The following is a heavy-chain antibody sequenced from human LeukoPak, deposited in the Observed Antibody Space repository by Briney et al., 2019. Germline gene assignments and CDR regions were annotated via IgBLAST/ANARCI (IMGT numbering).Heavy chain of an antibody. V-gene: IGHV3-48*01. J-gene: IGHJ4*02. D-gene: IGHD3-3*01. CDR1: GFSFSSCN. Sequence: GGSLRLSCAASGFSFSSCNMIWVRQAPGKGLECISYITSSSDTIHYADSVKGRFAVSRDNVKNLLYLQMNSLRVEDTAPYYCARVVFGVAGGDYWGQGTLVSVSS. CDR2: ITSSSDTI. CDR3: ARVVFGVAGGDY.